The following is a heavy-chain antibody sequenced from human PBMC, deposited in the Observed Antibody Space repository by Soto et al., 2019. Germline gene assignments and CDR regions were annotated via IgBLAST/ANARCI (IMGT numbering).Heavy chain of an antibody. V-gene: IGHV4-59*08. CDR3: ARHWAPVQQLVQKGYFEY. J-gene: IGHJ4*02. CDR2: IYYSGST. D-gene: IGHD6-13*01. CDR1: GGSISSYY. Sequence: PSETLSLTGTVSGGSISSYYWSWIRQPPGKGLEWIGYIYYSGSTNYNPSLKGRVTISVDTSKTQFSLKLSSVTAADTAVYYCARHWAPVQQLVQKGYFEYWGQGTLVTVSS.